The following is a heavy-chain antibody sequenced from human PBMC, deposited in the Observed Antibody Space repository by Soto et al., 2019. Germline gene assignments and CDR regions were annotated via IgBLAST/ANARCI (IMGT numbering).Heavy chain of an antibody. CDR3: AIGGYCSGGSCVHYMDV. CDR1: GGTFSSYT. V-gene: IGHV1-69*02. Sequence: SVKVSCKASGGTFSSYTISWVRQAPGQGLEWMGRIIPILGIANYAQKFQGRVTITADKSTSTAYMELSSLRSEDTAVYYCAIGGYCSGGSCVHYMDVWGKGTTVTVSS. J-gene: IGHJ6*03. CDR2: IIPILGIA. D-gene: IGHD2-15*01.